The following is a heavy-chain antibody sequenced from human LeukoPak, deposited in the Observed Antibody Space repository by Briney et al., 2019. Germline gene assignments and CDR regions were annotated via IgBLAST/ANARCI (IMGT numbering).Heavy chain of an antibody. J-gene: IGHJ6*02. D-gene: IGHD6-13*01. CDR3: ARDRGSWSQYGMDV. CDR2: IWYDGSNK. V-gene: IGHV3-33*01. CDR1: GFTFSSYG. Sequence: PGRSLRLSCAASGFTFSSYGMHWVRQAPGKGLEWVAVIWYDGSNKCYADSVKGRFTISRDNSKNTLYLQMNSLRAEDTAVYYCARDRGSWSQYGMDVWGQGTTVTVSS.